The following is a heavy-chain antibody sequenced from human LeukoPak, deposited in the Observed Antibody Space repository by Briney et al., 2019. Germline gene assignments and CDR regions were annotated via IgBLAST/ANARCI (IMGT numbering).Heavy chain of an antibody. Sequence: GGSLRLSCAASGFTFRSYGMHWVRQAPGKGLEWVTFILYDGSNKYYGDSVKGRFTISRDNSMNTLYLEMNSLRAEDTAVYYCARDRYCSSTSCYNPYFDYWGQGTLVTVSS. CDR3: ARDRYCSSTSCYNPYFDY. J-gene: IGHJ4*02. V-gene: IGHV3-30*03. D-gene: IGHD2-2*02. CDR2: ILYDGSNK. CDR1: GFTFRSYG.